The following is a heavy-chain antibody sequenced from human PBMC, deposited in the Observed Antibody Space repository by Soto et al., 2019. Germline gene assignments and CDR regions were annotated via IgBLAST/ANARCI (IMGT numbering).Heavy chain of an antibody. J-gene: IGHJ6*03. Sequence: QVQLQQWGAGLLKPSETLSLTCAVYGGSFSGYQWSWIRQTPGQGLEWIGEINDSGSINYNPSLKSRVTILLDTPTKQISLKLSSVTAADSAVYYCARGVILWFGELSRRGGYYYYMDVWGKGNTVTVSS. CDR1: GGSFSGYQ. CDR2: INDSGSI. CDR3: ARGVILWFGELSRRGGYYYYMDV. V-gene: IGHV4-34*01. D-gene: IGHD3-10*01.